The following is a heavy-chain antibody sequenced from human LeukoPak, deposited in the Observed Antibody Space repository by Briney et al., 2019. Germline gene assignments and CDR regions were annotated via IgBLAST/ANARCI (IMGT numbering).Heavy chain of an antibody. D-gene: IGHD1-26*01. CDR2: IYYSGST. CDR3: ARAGNNSPNHSNEATFDY. Sequence: SETLSLTCTVSGGSISSSSYYWGWIRQPPGKGLEWIGSIYYSGSTYYNPSLKSRVTISVDTSKNQFSLKLSSVTAADTAVYYCARAGNNSPNHSNEATFDYWGQGTLVTVSS. CDR1: GGSISSSSYY. J-gene: IGHJ4*02. V-gene: IGHV4-39*01.